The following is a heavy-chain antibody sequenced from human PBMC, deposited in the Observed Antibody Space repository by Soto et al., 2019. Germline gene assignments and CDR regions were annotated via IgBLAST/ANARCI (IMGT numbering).Heavy chain of an antibody. V-gene: IGHV1-2*02. D-gene: IGHD3-3*01. CDR2: INPNSGAA. CDR1: GYTFTGYF. J-gene: IGHJ5*02. Sequence: ASVKVSCKASGYTFTGYFMHWVRQAPGQGLEWMGWINPNSGAAKYAQKFQGRVTLSRDTSIRTAYMELSGLRSDDTAVYYCARGGGTILAPLPWGQGTLVTVSS. CDR3: ARGGGTILAPLP.